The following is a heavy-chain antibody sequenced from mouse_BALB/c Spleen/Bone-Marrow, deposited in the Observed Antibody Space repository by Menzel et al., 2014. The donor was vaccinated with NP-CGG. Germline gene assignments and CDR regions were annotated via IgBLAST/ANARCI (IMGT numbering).Heavy chain of an antibody. CDR2: IFPGDVDT. D-gene: IGHD1-1*02. CDR3: AREVGRGGYFDV. V-gene: IGHV1S56*01. Sequence: QVQLQQSGPELVMPGTSVKISCKASGYTFTNYYIHWLKQRPGQGPEWIGWIFPGDVDTNYNEKFKGKATLTADESSSTAYMQLSSLTSEDSAVYFCAREVGRGGYFDVWGAGTTVTVSS. CDR1: GYTFTNYY. J-gene: IGHJ1*01.